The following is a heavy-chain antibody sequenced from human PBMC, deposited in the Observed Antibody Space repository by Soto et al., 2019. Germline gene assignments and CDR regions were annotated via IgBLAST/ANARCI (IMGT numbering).Heavy chain of an antibody. CDR3: ATRPAAMYFYGSDV. Sequence: SETLSLTCSVSXGSVSISTYYWAWVRQTPGKGLEWLGSILHSGSTXXXTXXXXRLXLSVDTSEDQFSLNLSSVTATDTGVYYCATRPAAMYFYGSDVWGPGTTVTVS. V-gene: IGHV4-39*01. CDR2: ILHSGST. D-gene: IGHD2-2*01. CDR1: XGSVSISTYY. J-gene: IGHJ6*02.